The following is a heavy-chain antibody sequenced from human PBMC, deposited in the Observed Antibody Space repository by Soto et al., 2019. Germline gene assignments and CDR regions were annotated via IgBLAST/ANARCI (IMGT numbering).Heavy chain of an antibody. V-gene: IGHV4-59*08. CDR1: DGSISSYY. Sequence: SETLSLTCTVSDGSISSYYWSWIRQPPGKGLEWIGYIYYSGSTNYNPSLKSRVTLSVDTSKNQFSLKRSSVTAADTAVDYCAIHAPYFSRTGHYTYGIDFWSRGSTVTGSS. J-gene: IGHJ6*02. D-gene: IGHD2-2*01. CDR3: AIHAPYFSRTGHYTYGIDF. CDR2: IYYSGST.